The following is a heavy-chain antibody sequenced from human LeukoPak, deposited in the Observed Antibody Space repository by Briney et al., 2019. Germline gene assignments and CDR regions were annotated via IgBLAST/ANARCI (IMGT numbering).Heavy chain of an antibody. J-gene: IGHJ4*02. CDR1: GYSISSSYY. CDR2: IYYSGST. V-gene: IGHV4-38-2*02. Sequence: SETLSLTCTVSGYSISSSYYWGWIRQPPGKGLEWIGSIYYSGSTYYNPSLKSRVTISVDTSKNQFSLKLSSVTAADTAVYYCARTSPYYDFWSGYWFDYWGQGTLVTVSS. D-gene: IGHD3-3*01. CDR3: ARTSPYYDFWSGYWFDY.